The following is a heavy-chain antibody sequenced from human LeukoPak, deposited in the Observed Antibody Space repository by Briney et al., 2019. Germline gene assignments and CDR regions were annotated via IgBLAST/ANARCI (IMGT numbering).Heavy chain of an antibody. D-gene: IGHD3-3*01. CDR1: GFTFSSYS. V-gene: IGHV3-48*04. CDR3: ARDLSDYDFWSGYFCYFDY. CDR2: ISSSSSTI. J-gene: IGHJ4*02. Sequence: GGSLRLSCAASGFTFSSYSMNWVRQAPGKGLECVSYISSSSSTIYYADSVKGRFTITRDNAKNSLYLQMNSLRAEDTAVYYCARDLSDYDFWSGYFCYFDYWGQGTLVTVSS.